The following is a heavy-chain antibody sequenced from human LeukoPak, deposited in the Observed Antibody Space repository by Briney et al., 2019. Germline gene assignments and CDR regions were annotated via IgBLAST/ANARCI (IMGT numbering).Heavy chain of an antibody. CDR3: ARGGGTAMVTFDY. CDR2: ISPNSGGT. V-gene: IGHV1-2*02. J-gene: IGHJ4*02. Sequence: ASVKVSCKASGYTFTGYYMHWVRQAPGQGLEWMGWISPNSGGTNYAQKFQGRVTMTRDTSISTAYMELSRLRSDDTAVYYCARGGGTAMVTFDYWGQGTLVTVSS. D-gene: IGHD5-18*01. CDR1: GYTFTGYY.